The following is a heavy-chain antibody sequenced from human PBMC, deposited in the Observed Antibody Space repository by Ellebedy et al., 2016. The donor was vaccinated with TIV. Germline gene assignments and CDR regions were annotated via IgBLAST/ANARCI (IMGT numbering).Heavy chain of an antibody. CDR2: IYYSGST. D-gene: IGHD5-18*01. V-gene: IGHV4-39*01. CDR1: GGSISSSSYY. Sequence: MPSETLSLTCTVSGGSISSSSYYWGWIRQPPGKGLEWIGSIYYSGSTYYNPSLKSRVTISVDTSKNQFSLKLSSVPAADTAAYYCARQGYRGYSYGATYTPFDYWGQGTLVTVSS. CDR3: ARQGYRGYSYGATYTPFDY. J-gene: IGHJ4*02.